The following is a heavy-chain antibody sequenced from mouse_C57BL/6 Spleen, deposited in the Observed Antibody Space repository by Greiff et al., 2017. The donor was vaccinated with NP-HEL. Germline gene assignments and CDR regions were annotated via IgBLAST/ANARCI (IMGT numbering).Heavy chain of an antibody. D-gene: IGHD1-1*01. CDR1: GYTFTSYG. CDR2: IYPRSGNT. CDR3: AREGEGSSPLDY. J-gene: IGHJ2*01. V-gene: IGHV1-81*01. Sequence: QVQLKESGAELARPGASVKLSCKASGYTFTSYGISWVKQRTGQGLEWIGEIYPRSGNTYYNEKFKGKATLTADKSSSTAYMELRSLTSEDSAVYFCAREGEGSSPLDYWGQGTTLTVSS.